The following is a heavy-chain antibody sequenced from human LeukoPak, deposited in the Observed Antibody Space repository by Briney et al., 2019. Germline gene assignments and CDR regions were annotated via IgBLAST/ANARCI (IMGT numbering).Heavy chain of an antibody. J-gene: IGHJ4*02. CDR3: AREGRYYYDSSGYLPY. Sequence: PGGSLRLSCAASGFTFSNFWMNWVRQAPGKGLEWVANIKQDGSVKHYVDSVKGRFTISRDNTKNSLYLQMNSLRAEDTAVYYCAREGRYYYDSSGYLPYWGQGTLVTVSS. D-gene: IGHD3-22*01. CDR1: GFTFSNFW. V-gene: IGHV3-7*01. CDR2: IKQDGSVK.